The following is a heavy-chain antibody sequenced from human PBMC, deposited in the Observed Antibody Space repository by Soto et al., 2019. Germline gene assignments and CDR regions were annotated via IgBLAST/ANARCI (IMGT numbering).Heavy chain of an antibody. D-gene: IGHD6-6*01. Sequence: GASVKVSCKAVGYIFTSYYIHWVRQAPGQGLEWMGLINPSGGSTNYAQKFQGRVTVTRDTSTSTVYMELRSLRSEDTALYYCARVTAGSSDFDYWGQGTLVTVS. CDR2: INPSGGST. J-gene: IGHJ4*02. CDR1: GYIFTSYY. V-gene: IGHV1-46*01. CDR3: ARVTAGSSDFDY.